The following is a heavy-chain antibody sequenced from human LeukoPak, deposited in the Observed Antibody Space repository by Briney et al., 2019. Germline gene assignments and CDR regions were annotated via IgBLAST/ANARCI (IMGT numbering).Heavy chain of an antibody. D-gene: IGHD2-8*02. J-gene: IGHJ6*04. CDR2: INKDGTEK. V-gene: IGHV3-7*01. CDR3: AIFAGAVPGNLLL. CDR1: EFTSSAFW. Sequence: WGSLRLSCAASEFTSSAFWMTWIRRPPGKGLEWVANINKDGTEKEYVDSVKGRFSIFRDNAKNSVFLQMNSLRAEDTAVYYCAIFAGAVPGNLLLWGKGTTVIVSA.